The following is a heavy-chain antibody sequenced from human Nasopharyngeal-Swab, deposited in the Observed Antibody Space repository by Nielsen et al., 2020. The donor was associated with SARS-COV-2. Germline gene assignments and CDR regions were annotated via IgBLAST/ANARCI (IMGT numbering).Heavy chain of an antibody. CDR1: QFTFSAYS. CDR3: ARKGSSRDGSYFDY. V-gene: IGHV3-48*04. D-gene: IGHD3-10*01. Sequence: GESLKISCAASQFTFSAYSMNWVRQAPGKGLEWVAYISSSSDNTYYADSVKGRFTISRDNAKNSLYLQMNSLRAEDTAVYYCARKGSSRDGSYFDYWGQGTLVTVSS. CDR2: ISSSSDNT. J-gene: IGHJ4*02.